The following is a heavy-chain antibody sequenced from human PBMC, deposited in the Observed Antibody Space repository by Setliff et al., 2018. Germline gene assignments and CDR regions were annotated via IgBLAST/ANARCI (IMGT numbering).Heavy chain of an antibody. D-gene: IGHD3-3*01. J-gene: IGHJ4*02. CDR3: AKDLASWSPDR. CDR1: GFTFSIYS. CDR2: ISATGGAT. V-gene: IGHV3-23*01. Sequence: LRLSCAASGFTFSIYSMSWVRQAPGKGLEWVALISATGGATYYADSVKGRFTIFRDNSKNSLYLQMNDLRAEDTAVYYCAKDLASWSPDRWGLGTLVTVSS.